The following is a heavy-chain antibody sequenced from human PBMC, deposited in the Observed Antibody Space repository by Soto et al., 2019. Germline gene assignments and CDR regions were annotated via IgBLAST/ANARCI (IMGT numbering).Heavy chain of an antibody. CDR2: IYYSGST. Sequence: PSETLSLTCTVSGGSISSYYWSWIRQPPGKGLEWIGYIYYSGSTNYNPSLKSRVTISVDTSKNQFSLKLSSVTAADTAVYYCARVSGGAKHYYYYGMDVWGQGTTVTVSS. CDR3: ARVSGGAKHYYYYGMDV. D-gene: IGHD1-26*01. J-gene: IGHJ6*02. CDR1: GGSISSYY. V-gene: IGHV4-59*01.